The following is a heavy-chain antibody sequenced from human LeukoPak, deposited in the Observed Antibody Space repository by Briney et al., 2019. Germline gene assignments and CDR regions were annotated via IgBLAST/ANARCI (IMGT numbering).Heavy chain of an antibody. J-gene: IGHJ4*02. CDR2: IDISGSTA. CDR1: GFPFSDYY. CDR3: ARGHGGNIDQ. V-gene: IGHV3-11*04. D-gene: IGHD2-15*01. Sequence: GGSLRLSCAASGFPFSDYYMTWVRQAPGKGLEWLSYIDISGSTAHYAASVRGRLTISRDNAKNSLYLQMNSLRAEDTAVYYCARGHGGNIDQWGQGNLVTVSS.